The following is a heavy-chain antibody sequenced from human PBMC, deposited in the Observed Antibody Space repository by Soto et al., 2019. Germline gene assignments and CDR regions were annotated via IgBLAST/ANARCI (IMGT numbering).Heavy chain of an antibody. V-gene: IGHV3-74*01. J-gene: IGHJ4*01. CDR1: GFTFSNYW. Sequence: EVQLVESGGGLVQPGGSLRLSCAGSGFTFSNYWMHWVRQAPGKGLEWVSRIDHDGPTDYADSVRGRFTISRDNAENTLYLQMNRLRPAGTAVYYCVRDRHGDYWGQGTLVTVSS. CDR3: VRDRHGDY. CDR2: IDHDGPT.